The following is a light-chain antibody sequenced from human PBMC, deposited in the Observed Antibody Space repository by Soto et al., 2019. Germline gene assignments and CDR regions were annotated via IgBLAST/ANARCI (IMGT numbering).Light chain of an antibody. CDR3: FQATQYPPYI. Sequence: DIVLPQTPLSSPVTLGQPASISCRSSESLLHSDGKTYLSWLQQRPGQPPRLLIYKVSNRLSGVPDRFSGSGAGTDFTLKISRVEAADVGVYYCFQATQYPPYIFGQGTKLEIE. CDR1: ESLLHSDGKTY. V-gene: IGKV2-24*01. CDR2: KVS. J-gene: IGKJ2*01.